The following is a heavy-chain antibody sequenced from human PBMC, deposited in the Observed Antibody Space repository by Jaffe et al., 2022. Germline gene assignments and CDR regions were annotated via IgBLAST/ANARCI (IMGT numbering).Heavy chain of an antibody. D-gene: IGHD2-15*01. J-gene: IGHJ4*02. Sequence: QVQLQESGPGLVKPSETLSLTCAVSGYSISSGYYWGWIRQPPGKGLEWIGSIYHSGSTYYNPSLKSRVTISVDTSKNQFSLKLSSVTAADTAVYYCARHDGGYCSGGSCYNPAYFDYWGQGTLVTVSS. CDR2: IYHSGST. CDR1: GYSISSGYY. V-gene: IGHV4-38-2*01. CDR3: ARHDGGYCSGGSCYNPAYFDY.